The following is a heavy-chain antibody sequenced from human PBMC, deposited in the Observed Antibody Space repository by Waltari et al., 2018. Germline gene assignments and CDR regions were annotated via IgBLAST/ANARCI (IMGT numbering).Heavy chain of an antibody. D-gene: IGHD6-19*01. Sequence: QVQLVESGGGVVQPGRSLRLSCAASGFTFSSYGMLWVRQAPDKGLEWVAIIWYDGSKKYYADSVKGRFTISKDNSNNTLYLQMNSLRAEDTAVYYCARTGNGHSSGWYSGDYWGQGTLVTVSS. CDR3: ARTGNGHSSGWYSGDY. V-gene: IGHV3-33*01. CDR2: IWYDGSKK. CDR1: GFTFSSYG. J-gene: IGHJ4*02.